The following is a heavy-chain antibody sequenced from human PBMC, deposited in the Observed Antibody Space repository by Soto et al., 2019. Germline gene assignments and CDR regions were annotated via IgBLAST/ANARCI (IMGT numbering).Heavy chain of an antibody. D-gene: IGHD2-2*01. V-gene: IGHV3-9*01. J-gene: IGHJ4*02. CDR1: GFTFDDYA. Sequence: GGSLRLSCAASGFTFDDYAMHWVRQAPGKGLEWVSGISWNSGSIGYADSVKGRFTISRDNAKNSLYLQMNSLRAEDTALYYCAKAYCSSTSCYYDYWGQGTLVTVSS. CDR3: AKAYCSSTSCYYDY. CDR2: ISWNSGSI.